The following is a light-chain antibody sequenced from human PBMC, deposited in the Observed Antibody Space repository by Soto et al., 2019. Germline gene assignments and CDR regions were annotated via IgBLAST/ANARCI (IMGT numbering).Light chain of an antibody. J-gene: IGKJ1*01. CDR2: DAS. V-gene: IGKV3-20*01. CDR1: QSVSSSY. Sequence: ESVLTQSPGPLSLSPGDRATLSCMGSQSVSSSYLAWYQQKPGQAPRLLIYDASSRATGIPDRFSGSGSGTDCTLIISRLEPEDVAVYYCQQYGRSPWTLGQGTKVDIK. CDR3: QQYGRSPWT.